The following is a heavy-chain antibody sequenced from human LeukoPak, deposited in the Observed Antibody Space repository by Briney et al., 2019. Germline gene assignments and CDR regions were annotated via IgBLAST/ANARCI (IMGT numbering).Heavy chain of an antibody. D-gene: IGHD1-14*01. CDR2: LYSDGRSL. V-gene: IGHV3-74*03. Sequence: GGSLRLSCAGSGFNFTGYWMHWVRQAPGKGLEWISRLYSDGRSLTYADSVMGRFTISRDNAKNMLYLQMNSLRAEDTAVYYCASQEEAVWPEPLDYWGQGTLVTVSS. J-gene: IGHJ4*02. CDR1: GFNFTGYW. CDR3: ASQEEAVWPEPLDY.